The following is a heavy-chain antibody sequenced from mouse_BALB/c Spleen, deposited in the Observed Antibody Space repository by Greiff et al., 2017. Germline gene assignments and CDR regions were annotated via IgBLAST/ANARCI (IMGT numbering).Heavy chain of an antibody. Sequence: VKLMESGPGLVQPSQSLSITCTVSGFSLTSYGVHWVRQSPGKGLEWLGVIWSGGSTDYNAAFISRLSISKDNSKSQVFLKMNSLQTDDTAMYYCASYGDSYAMDYWGQGTSVTVSS. J-gene: IGHJ4*01. CDR1: GFSLTSYG. V-gene: IGHV2-2*01. CDR2: IWSGGST. CDR3: ASYGDSYAMDY. D-gene: IGHD2-13*01.